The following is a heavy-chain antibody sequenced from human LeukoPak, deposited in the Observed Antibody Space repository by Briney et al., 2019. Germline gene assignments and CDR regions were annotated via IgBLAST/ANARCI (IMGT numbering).Heavy chain of an antibody. CDR3: ARGTAANGQDWFDP. CDR2: IYTSGST. J-gene: IGHJ5*02. D-gene: IGHD2-2*01. Sequence: SQTLSLTCTVSGGSISSGSHYWSWIRQPAGKGLEWIGRIYTSGSTNYNPSLKSRVTISVDTSKNQFSLKLSSVTAADTAVYYCARGTAANGQDWFDPWGQGTLVTVSS. V-gene: IGHV4-61*02. CDR1: GGSISSGSHY.